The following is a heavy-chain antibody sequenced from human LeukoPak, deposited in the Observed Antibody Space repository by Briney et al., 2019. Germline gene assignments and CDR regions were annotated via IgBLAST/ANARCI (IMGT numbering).Heavy chain of an antibody. D-gene: IGHD2-2*01. CDR2: IYYSGST. CDR3: ARDHRTRYYYYGMDV. Sequence: SETLSLTCTVSGGSISSYYWSWIRQPPGKGLEWIGYIYYSGSTYYNPSLKSRVTISVDTSKNQFSLKLSSETAADTAVYYCARDHRTRYYYYGMDVWGQGTTVTVSS. V-gene: IGHV4-59*12. J-gene: IGHJ6*02. CDR1: GGSISSYY.